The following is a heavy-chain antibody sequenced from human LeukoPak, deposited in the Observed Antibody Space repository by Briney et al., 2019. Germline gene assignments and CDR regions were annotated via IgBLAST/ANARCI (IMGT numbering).Heavy chain of an antibody. J-gene: IGHJ6*03. Sequence: SETXSLTCAVYGGSFSGYYWSWIRQPPGKGLEWIGEINHSGSTNYNPSLKSRVTISVDTSKNQFSLKLSSVTAADTAVYYCARRPRSVMTVTTGYYMDVWGKGTTVTVSS. D-gene: IGHD4-17*01. CDR3: ARRPRSVMTVTTGYYMDV. V-gene: IGHV4-34*01. CDR2: INHSGST. CDR1: GGSFSGYY.